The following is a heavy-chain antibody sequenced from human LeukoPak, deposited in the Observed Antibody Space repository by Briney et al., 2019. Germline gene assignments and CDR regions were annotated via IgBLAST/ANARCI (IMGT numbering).Heavy chain of an antibody. CDR3: ARVRGSGYYRYYYYYMDV. D-gene: IGHD3-22*01. CDR1: GFTVSSNY. J-gene: IGHJ6*03. Sequence: GGSLRLSCAASGFTVSSNYMSWVRQAPGKGLEWVADIYSGGSEYYDVSVKGRFTNSRNNSKNTQYHKINSLRTEDTAVYYCARVRGSGYYRYYYYYMDVWGKGTTVTISS. V-gene: IGHV3-66*01. CDR2: IYSGGSE.